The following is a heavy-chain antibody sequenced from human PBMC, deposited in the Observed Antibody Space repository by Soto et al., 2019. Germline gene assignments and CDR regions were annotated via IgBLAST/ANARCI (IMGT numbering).Heavy chain of an antibody. CDR2: ISYDGSNK. D-gene: IGHD6-13*01. CDR1: GFTFSSYA. Sequence: GGSLRLSCAASGFTFSSYAMHWVRQAPGKGLEWVAVISYDGSNKYYADSVKGRFTISRDNSKNTLYLQMNSLRAEYTAAYSCARGEQYLADDYFDYWGQGTLVTVSS. J-gene: IGHJ4*02. CDR3: ARGEQYLADDYFDY. V-gene: IGHV3-30*04.